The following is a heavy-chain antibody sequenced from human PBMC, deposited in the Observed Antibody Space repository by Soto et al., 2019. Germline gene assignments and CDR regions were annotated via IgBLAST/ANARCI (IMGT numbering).Heavy chain of an antibody. CDR2: ISSSSSTI. J-gene: IGHJ4*02. CDR3: ARPAGRVDYFDY. Sequence: EVQLVESGGGLVQPGGSLRLSCAASGFVFSTYSMNWVRQAPGKGLEWVSNISSSSSTIYYADSVQGRFTISRDNAKNSLYLQVTSLRDEDTAVYYCARPAGRVDYFDYWGQGTLVTVSS. V-gene: IGHV3-48*02. CDR1: GFVFSTYS. D-gene: IGHD2-15*01.